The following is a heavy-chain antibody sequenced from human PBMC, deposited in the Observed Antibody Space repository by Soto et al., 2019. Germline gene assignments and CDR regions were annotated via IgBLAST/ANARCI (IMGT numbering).Heavy chain of an antibody. CDR1: GGTFSSYA. CDR3: ARKIYGSGSYYTTNWFDP. CDR2: IIPIFGTA. Sequence: QVQLVQSGAAVKKPGSSVKVSCKASGGTFSSYAISWVRQAPGQGLEWMGGIIPIFGTANYAQKFQGRVTITADESTSTAYMELSSLRSEDTAVYYCARKIYGSGSYYTTNWFDPWGQGTLVTVSS. V-gene: IGHV1-69*01. D-gene: IGHD3-10*01. J-gene: IGHJ5*02.